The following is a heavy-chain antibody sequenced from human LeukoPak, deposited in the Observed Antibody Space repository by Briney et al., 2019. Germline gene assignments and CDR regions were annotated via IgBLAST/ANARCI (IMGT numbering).Heavy chain of an antibody. CDR1: AYTFTSYG. Sequence: ASVKVSCKASAYTFTSYGISWVRQAPGQGLERVGWISAYNGNTNYAQKLQGRVTITTYTSTSTAYMELRSLRSDDTAVYYCASCSSGTFPCDYWGQGTLVTVSS. J-gene: IGHJ4*02. V-gene: IGHV1-18*01. CDR2: ISAYNGNT. D-gene: IGHD2-2*01. CDR3: ASCSSGTFPCDY.